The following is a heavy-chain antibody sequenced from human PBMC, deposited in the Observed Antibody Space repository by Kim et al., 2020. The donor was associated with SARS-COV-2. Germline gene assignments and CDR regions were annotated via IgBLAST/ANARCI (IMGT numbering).Heavy chain of an antibody. Sequence: YAESVKGLFTISRDNAKNTLYLQMKSLRVEATDIYYCTRYGSGSHFDYWGQGTLVTVSS. D-gene: IGHD3-10*01. CDR3: TRYGSGSHFDY. J-gene: IGHJ4*02. V-gene: IGHV3-74*01.